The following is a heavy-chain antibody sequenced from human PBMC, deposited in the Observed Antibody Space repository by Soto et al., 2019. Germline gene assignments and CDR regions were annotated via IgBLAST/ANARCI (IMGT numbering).Heavy chain of an antibody. Sequence: PGGSLRLSCAASGFTFSDYYMSWIRQAPGKGLEWVSYISSSGSTIYYADSVKGRFTISRDNAKNSLYLQMNSLRAEDTAVYYCARVLGDDFWSGYYNTPTPYFDYWGQGTLVTVSS. V-gene: IGHV3-11*01. CDR3: ARVLGDDFWSGYYNTPTPYFDY. CDR1: GFTFSDYY. D-gene: IGHD3-3*01. J-gene: IGHJ4*02. CDR2: ISSSGSTI.